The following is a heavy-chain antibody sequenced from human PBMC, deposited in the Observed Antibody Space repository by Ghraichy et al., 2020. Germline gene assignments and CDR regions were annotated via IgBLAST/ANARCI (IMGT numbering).Heavy chain of an antibody. J-gene: IGHJ4*02. CDR3: ARDSGLWAGKDY. D-gene: IGHD3-16*01. V-gene: IGHV3-33*01. Sequence: GGSLRLSCAASGFTFSSYGMHWVRQAPGKGLEWVAVIWYDGSNKYYADSVKGRFTISRDNSKNTLYLQMNSLRAEDTAVYYCARDSGLWAGKDYWGQGTLVTVSS. CDR1: GFTFSSYG. CDR2: IWYDGSNK.